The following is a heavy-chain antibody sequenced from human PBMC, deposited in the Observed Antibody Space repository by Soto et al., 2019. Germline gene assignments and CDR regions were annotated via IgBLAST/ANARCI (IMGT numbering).Heavy chain of an antibody. CDR1: GFTFSSYG. CDR2: IWYDGRNK. D-gene: IGHD2-8*01. CDR3: VRGRYCTNGVCYSQDSDY. Sequence: QVQLVESGGGVVQPGRSLRLSCAASGFTFSSYGMHWVRQAPGKGLEWVAVIWYDGRNKYYADSVKGRFTISRDNSKNTLYLQMNSLRGEDTPVYYCVRGRYCTNGVCYSQDSDYWGQGTLVTVSS. V-gene: IGHV3-33*01. J-gene: IGHJ4*02.